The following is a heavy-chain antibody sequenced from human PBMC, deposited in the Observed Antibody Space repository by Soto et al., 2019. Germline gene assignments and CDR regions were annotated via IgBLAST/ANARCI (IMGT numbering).Heavy chain of an antibody. CDR1: GFTVSRNY. V-gene: IGHV3-66*04. Sequence: EVQLVESGGGLVQPGGSLRLSCAASGFTVSRNYMSWVRQAPGKGLEWVSVIYSGGSAYYADSVKGRFTISRDNSKNTLYLQRNSLRAEATAVYYCARHGYSYGGGYFDYWGQGTLVTVSS. J-gene: IGHJ4*02. D-gene: IGHD5-18*01. CDR2: IYSGGSA. CDR3: ARHGYSYGGGYFDY.